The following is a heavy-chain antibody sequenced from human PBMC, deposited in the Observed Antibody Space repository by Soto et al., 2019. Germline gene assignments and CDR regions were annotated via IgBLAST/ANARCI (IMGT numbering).Heavy chain of an antibody. V-gene: IGHV3-15*07. D-gene: IGHD6-19*01. CDR3: TTEFSGWNRKFDY. CDR2: IKTKGDGGTT. J-gene: IGHJ4*02. Sequence: EVQLVESGGGLVKPGGSHRLSCVASGFTFNNAWMDWVRQAPGEGLEWVGRIKTKGDGGTTDYAAPVKGRFTISRDDSKNTVYLQMSSLKTEDTAVYYCTTEFSGWNRKFDYWGQGTLVTVSS. CDR1: GFTFNNAW.